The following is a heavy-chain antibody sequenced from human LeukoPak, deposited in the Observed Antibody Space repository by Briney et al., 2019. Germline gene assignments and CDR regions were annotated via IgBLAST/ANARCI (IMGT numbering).Heavy chain of an antibody. Sequence: GGSLRLSCAASGFTFSSYAMSWVRQAPGNGLEWVSAISGSGGSTYYADSVKGRFTISRDNSKNTLYLQMNSLRAEDTAVYYCAAKYCTNGVCYNYWGQGTLVTVSS. CDR3: AAKYCTNGVCYNY. D-gene: IGHD2-8*01. V-gene: IGHV3-23*01. CDR2: ISGSGGST. J-gene: IGHJ4*02. CDR1: GFTFSSYA.